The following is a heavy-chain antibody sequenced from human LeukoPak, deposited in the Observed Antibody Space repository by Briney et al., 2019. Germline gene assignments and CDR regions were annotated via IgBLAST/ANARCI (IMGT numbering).Heavy chain of an antibody. CDR2: ISYDGSNK. CDR3: ARPREQWLNYFDY. J-gene: IGHJ4*02. D-gene: IGHD6-19*01. V-gene: IGHV3-30*03. CDR1: GFTFSSYG. Sequence: GGSLRLSCAASGFTFSSYGMHWVRQAPGKGLEWVAVISYDGSNKYYADSVKGRFTISRDNSKNTLYLQMNSLRAEDTAVYYCARPREQWLNYFDYWGQGTLVTVSS.